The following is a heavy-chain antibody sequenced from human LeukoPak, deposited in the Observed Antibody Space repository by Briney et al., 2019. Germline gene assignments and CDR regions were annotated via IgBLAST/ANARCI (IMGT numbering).Heavy chain of an antibody. CDR1: GFTFANYA. Sequence: GGSLRLSCAASGFTFANYAMSWVRQAPGKGLEWVSAISGSGGSTYYADSVKGRFTISRDNSKNTLYLQMNSLRAEDTAVYYCAKYSSSWYFDPWGQGTLVTVSS. CDR3: AKYSSSWYFDP. V-gene: IGHV3-23*01. CDR2: ISGSGGST. D-gene: IGHD6-13*01. J-gene: IGHJ5*02.